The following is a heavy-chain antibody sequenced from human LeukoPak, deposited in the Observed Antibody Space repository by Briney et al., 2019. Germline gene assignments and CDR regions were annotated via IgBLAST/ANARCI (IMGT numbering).Heavy chain of an antibody. CDR3: ARDKRRTTVTKDWFDP. V-gene: IGHV4-4*07. CDR1: GGSISSYY. D-gene: IGHD4-17*01. J-gene: IGHJ5*02. Sequence: PSETLSLTCTVSGGSISSYYWSWIRQPAGKGLEWIGRIYTSGSTNYNPSLKSRVTMSVDTSKNQFSLKLSSVTAADTAVYYCARDKRRTTVTKDWFDPWGQGTLVTVSS. CDR2: IYTSGST.